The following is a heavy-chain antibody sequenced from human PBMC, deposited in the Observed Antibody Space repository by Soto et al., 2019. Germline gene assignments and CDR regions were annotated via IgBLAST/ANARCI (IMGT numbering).Heavy chain of an antibody. CDR2: VNPILSMS. Sequence: QVQLVQSGAEVKSAGSSVKVSCQASGDTFNFYSINWVRQAPGLGLEWVGRVNPILSMSNYAQRFQGRVTMTADKPTGTAYMELRSLRSEDTAIYYCASKYGSGYRTFDSWRQGALVTVSS. D-gene: IGHD3-10*01. V-gene: IGHV1-69*02. CDR3: ASKYGSGYRTFDS. J-gene: IGHJ4*02. CDR1: GDTFNFYS.